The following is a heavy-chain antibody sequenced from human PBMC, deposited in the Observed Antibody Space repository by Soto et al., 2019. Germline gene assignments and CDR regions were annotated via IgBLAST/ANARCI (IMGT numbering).Heavy chain of an antibody. CDR1: GFSLSTSGVG. CDR3: AHVYGGYDKSVY. Sequence: QITLKESGPTLVKPTQTLTLTCTFSGFSLSTSGVGVGWIRQPPGKALEWLALIYWNDDKRYSPSLKSRLTITKDTTKHQVVLTMTIMDPVATATYYFAHVYGGYDKSVYWGQRNLVTVSS. J-gene: IGHJ4*02. CDR2: IYWNDDK. D-gene: IGHD5-12*01. V-gene: IGHV2-5*01.